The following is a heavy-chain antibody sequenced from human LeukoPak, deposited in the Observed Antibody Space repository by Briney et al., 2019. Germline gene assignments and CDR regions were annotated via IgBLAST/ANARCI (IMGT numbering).Heavy chain of an antibody. D-gene: IGHD2/OR15-2a*01. J-gene: IGHJ5*02. V-gene: IGHV3-23*01. CDR3: AKDRVSPGFNLFDP. CDR1: GFNFSSYA. Sequence: GGSLRLSCAASGFNFSSYAMNWLRQAPGKGREWVSAINGRGDNTYYAASVKGRFTISRDNSKSTLFLQMNSLRAEDTAIYYCAKDRVSPGFNLFDPWGQGTLVTVSS. CDR2: INGRGDNT.